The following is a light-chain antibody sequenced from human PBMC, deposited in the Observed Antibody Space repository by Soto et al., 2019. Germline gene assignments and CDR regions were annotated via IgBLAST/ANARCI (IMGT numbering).Light chain of an antibody. Sequence: EIVMTQSPATLSVSPGERATVSCRASQSVSSDLAWYHQKPGQAPRLLIYGASTRATGIPDRFSGSGSGTEFTLTINSLQSEDFAVYYCQQYNNWPRTFGQGTKVDIK. V-gene: IGKV3-15*01. J-gene: IGKJ1*01. CDR3: QQYNNWPRT. CDR1: QSVSSD. CDR2: GAS.